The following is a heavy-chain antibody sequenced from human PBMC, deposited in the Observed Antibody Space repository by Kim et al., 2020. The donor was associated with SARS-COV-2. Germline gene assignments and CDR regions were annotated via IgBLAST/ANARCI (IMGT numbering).Heavy chain of an antibody. Sequence: ASVKVSCKASGYTFTSYAMNWVRQAPGQGLEWMGWINTNTGNPTYAQGFTGRFVFSLDTSVSTAYLQISSLKAEDTAVYYCARGAPGIAAAGIEFDPWGQGTLVTVSS. V-gene: IGHV7-4-1*02. D-gene: IGHD6-13*01. CDR1: GYTFTSYA. J-gene: IGHJ5*02. CDR2: INTNTGNP. CDR3: ARGAPGIAAAGIEFDP.